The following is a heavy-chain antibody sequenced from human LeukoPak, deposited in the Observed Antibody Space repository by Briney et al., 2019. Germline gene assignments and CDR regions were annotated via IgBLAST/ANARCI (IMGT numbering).Heavy chain of an antibody. V-gene: IGHV1-24*01. Sequence: ASVKVSCKVSGYTLTELSMHWVRQAPGKGLEWMGGFDPEDGETIYAQKFQGRVTMTRDTSISTAYMGQSRLRSDDTAVYYCARGGGVSFGGADDAFDIWGQGTMVTVSS. CDR3: ARGGGVSFGGADDAFDI. D-gene: IGHD3-16*01. CDR1: GYTLTELS. J-gene: IGHJ3*02. CDR2: FDPEDGET.